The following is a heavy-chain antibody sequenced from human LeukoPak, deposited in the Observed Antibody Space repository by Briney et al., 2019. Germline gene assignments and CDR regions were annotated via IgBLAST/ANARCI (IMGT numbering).Heavy chain of an antibody. D-gene: IGHD3-10*01. CDR3: AEYSVTMVRGVPQTSYNHYYYMDV. J-gene: IGHJ6*03. CDR2: ISGSGGST. CDR1: GFTFSSYA. V-gene: IGHV3-23*01. Sequence: GGSLRLSCAASGFTFSSYAMSWVRQAPGKGLEWVSAISGSGGSTYYADSVKGRFTISRDNSKNTLYLKMNSLRAEDTAVYYCAEYSVTMVRGVPQTSYNHYYYMDVWGKGTTVTISS.